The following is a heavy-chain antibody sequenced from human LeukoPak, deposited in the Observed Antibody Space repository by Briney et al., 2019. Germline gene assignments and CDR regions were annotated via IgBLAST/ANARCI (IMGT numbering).Heavy chain of an antibody. J-gene: IGHJ5*02. CDR3: ARGVVRYYGSGEKNWFDP. Sequence: GASVKVSCKASVYTFTSYYMHGVRQAPGQGRDWMGMINPSGGSTSYAQKFQGRVTMTRDTSTSTVSMELSSLRSEDTAVYYCARGVVRYYGSGEKNWFDPWGQGTLVTVSS. CDR2: INPSGGST. D-gene: IGHD3-10*01. CDR1: VYTFTSYY. V-gene: IGHV1-46*01.